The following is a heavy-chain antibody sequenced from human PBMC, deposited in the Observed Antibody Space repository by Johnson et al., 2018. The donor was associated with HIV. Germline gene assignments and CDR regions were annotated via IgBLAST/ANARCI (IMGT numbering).Heavy chain of an antibody. D-gene: IGHD3-3*01. Sequence: LVESGGGLVQPGRSLRLSCAASGFTFDDYAMHWVRQAPGKGLEWVSGINWNGGSTGYADYVKGRFTISRDNSKNTLYLQMNSLRAEDTAVYYCAKGPILDDGFDIWGQGTMVTVSS. CDR2: INWNGGST. CDR1: GFTFDDYA. J-gene: IGHJ3*02. V-gene: IGHV3-9*01. CDR3: AKGPILDDGFDI.